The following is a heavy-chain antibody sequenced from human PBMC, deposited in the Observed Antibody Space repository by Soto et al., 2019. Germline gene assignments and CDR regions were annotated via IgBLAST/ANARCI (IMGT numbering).Heavy chain of an antibody. Sequence: ASVKVSCKASGYTFTSYAMHWVRQAPGQRLEWMGWINAGNGNTKYSQKFQGRVTITRDTSASTAYMELSSLRSEDTAVYYCARDCSSTSCYFDHYYYYYYMDVWGKGTTVTVSS. J-gene: IGHJ6*03. CDR2: INAGNGNT. CDR3: ARDCSSTSCYFDHYYYYYYMDV. D-gene: IGHD2-2*01. V-gene: IGHV1-3*01. CDR1: GYTFTSYA.